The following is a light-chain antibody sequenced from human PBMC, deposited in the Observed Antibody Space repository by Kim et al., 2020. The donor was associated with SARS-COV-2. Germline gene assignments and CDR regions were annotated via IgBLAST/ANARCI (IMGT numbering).Light chain of an antibody. V-gene: IGKV1-33*01. CDR1: QDISND. CDR3: QQYDNLPYT. Sequence: SASVGDRVTITGRASQDISNDLNGYQQKTGKAPKPLIYDASNLETGVTSRFSGSGSGTDFTFTISSLQPEDIATYYCQQYDNLPYTFGQGTNLEIK. J-gene: IGKJ2*01. CDR2: DAS.